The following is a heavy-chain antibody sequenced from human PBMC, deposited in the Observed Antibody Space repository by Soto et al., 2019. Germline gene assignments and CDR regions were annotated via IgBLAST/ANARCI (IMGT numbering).Heavy chain of an antibody. CDR1: GYTFTSYA. V-gene: IGHV1-3*01. D-gene: IGHD4-4*01. CDR2: INAGNGNT. CDR3: ARDSTVTTRHYGMDV. J-gene: IGHJ6*02. Sequence: VSCKASGYTFTSYAMHWVRQAPGQRLEWMGWINAGNGNTKYSQKFQGRVTITRDTSASTAYMELSSLRSEDTAVYYCARDSTVTTRHYGMDVWGQGTTVTVSS.